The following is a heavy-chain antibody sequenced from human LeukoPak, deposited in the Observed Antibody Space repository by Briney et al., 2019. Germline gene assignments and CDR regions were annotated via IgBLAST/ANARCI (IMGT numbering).Heavy chain of an antibody. Sequence: GGSLRLSCAASGFTFSSYSMNWVRQAPGKGLEWVSYISSSSSTIYYADSVKGRFTISRDNSKNSLYLQMNSLRTEDTALYYCAKDSSEGYGTTDAFDIWGQGTMVTVSS. CDR1: GFTFSSYS. V-gene: IGHV3-48*04. D-gene: IGHD1-1*01. CDR2: ISSSSSTI. J-gene: IGHJ3*02. CDR3: AKDSSEGYGTTDAFDI.